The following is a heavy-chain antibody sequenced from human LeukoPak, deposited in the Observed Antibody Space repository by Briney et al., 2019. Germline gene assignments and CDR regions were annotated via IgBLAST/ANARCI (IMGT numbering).Heavy chain of an antibody. Sequence: PSETLSLTCTVSGGSISSSSYYWGWIRQPPGKGLEWIGSIYYSGSTYYNPSLKSRVTMSVDTSKNQFSLKLSSVTAADTAVYYCARGTDYYDSSGYYDYWGQGTLVTVSS. J-gene: IGHJ4*02. CDR1: GGSISSSSYY. V-gene: IGHV4-39*07. CDR2: IYYSGST. D-gene: IGHD3-22*01. CDR3: ARGTDYYDSSGYYDY.